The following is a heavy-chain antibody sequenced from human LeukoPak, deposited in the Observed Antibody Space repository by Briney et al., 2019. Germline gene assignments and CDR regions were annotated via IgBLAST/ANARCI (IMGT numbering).Heavy chain of an antibody. CDR1: GGSISSSSYY. D-gene: IGHD4-17*01. CDR3: ARERGYGDYNYYYYYYMDV. J-gene: IGHJ6*03. V-gene: IGHV4-39*07. Sequence: SETLSLTCTVSGGSISSSSYYWGWIRQPPGKGLEWIGSIYYSGSTYYNPSLKSRVIISVDTSKNQFSLKLSSVTAADTAVYYCARERGYGDYNYYYYYYMDVWGKGATVTVSS. CDR2: IYYSGST.